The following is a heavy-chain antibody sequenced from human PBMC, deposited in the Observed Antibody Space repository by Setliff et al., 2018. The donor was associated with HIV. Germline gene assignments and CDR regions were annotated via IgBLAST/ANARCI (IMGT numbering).Heavy chain of an antibody. CDR1: GYSFTSYD. CDR2: MNPNSGDT. Sequence: ASVKVSCKASGYSFTSYDINWVRQATGQGLEWMGWMNPNSGDTDYAQKFQGRVTMTRSTSIGAAYMELSSLRSEDTAVYYCARDETWGSLYYGLDVWGQGTTVTVSS. D-gene: IGHD7-27*01. V-gene: IGHV1-8*01. J-gene: IGHJ6*02. CDR3: ARDETWGSLYYGLDV.